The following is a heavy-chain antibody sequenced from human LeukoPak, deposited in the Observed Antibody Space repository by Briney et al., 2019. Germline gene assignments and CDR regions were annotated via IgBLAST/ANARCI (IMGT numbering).Heavy chain of an antibody. CDR3: AQGVKYNDYDYNFFDY. V-gene: IGHV3-23*01. CDR1: GFTFSSYG. D-gene: IGHD4-17*01. J-gene: IGHJ4*02. Sequence: GGSLRLSCAASGFTFSSYGMSWVRQAPGKGLEWVSAISSSGVYTYYADSVKGRFTISRDNSKNTLYLQMNSLRVDDTAVYYCAQGVKYNDYDYNFFDYWGQGTLVTVSS. CDR2: ISSSGVYT.